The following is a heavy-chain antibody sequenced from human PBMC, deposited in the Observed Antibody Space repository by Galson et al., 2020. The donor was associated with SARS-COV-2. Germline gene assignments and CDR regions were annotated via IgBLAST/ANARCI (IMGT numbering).Heavy chain of an antibody. J-gene: IGHJ2*01. D-gene: IGHD2-15*01. V-gene: IGHV4-38-2*01. CDR3: ARQGVTMIFPLTVPGWFFDL. CDR1: GVSISTTNY. CDR2: VYPSGST. Sequence: SETLSLTCAVSGVSISTTNYWSWIRQAPGKGLEWIGSVYPSGSTYYNPSLKSRVTISLDTSKNQFSLRLTSVTAADTALYYCARQGVTMIFPLTVPGWFFDLWGRCTLVTVSS.